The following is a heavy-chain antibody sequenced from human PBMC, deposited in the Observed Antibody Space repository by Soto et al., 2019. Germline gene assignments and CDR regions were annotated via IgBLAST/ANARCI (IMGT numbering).Heavy chain of an antibody. V-gene: IGHV3-23*04. CDR3: ANGLAAHDP. J-gene: IGHJ5*02. D-gene: IGHD6-6*01. Sequence: VHLVESGGGVVQPGRSLRLSCAASGFTFSSHGMHWVRQAPGKGLEWVSAISGSGGSTYYPDSVKGRFTISRDNSKNTLYLQMNSLRAEDTAVYYCANGLAAHDPWGQGTLVTVSS. CDR1: GFTFSSHG. CDR2: ISGSGGST.